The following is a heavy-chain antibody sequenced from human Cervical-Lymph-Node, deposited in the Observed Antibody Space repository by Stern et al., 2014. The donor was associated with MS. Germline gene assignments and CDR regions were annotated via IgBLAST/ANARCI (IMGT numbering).Heavy chain of an antibody. V-gene: IGHV1-58*02. CDR2: VVGFNGAV. Sequence: QLVQSGPEVKKPGTSVKVSCKASGITFSHSAIQWLRQARGQRPEWIGWVVGFNGAVNHAPRFQERLSITRDLSTSTVYMELRSLRSEDTAIYYCASERYSYYDDQRPPGGFDPWGQGTLVTVSS. D-gene: IGHD3-3*01. CDR3: ASERYSYYDDQRPPGGFDP. CDR1: GITFSHSA. J-gene: IGHJ5*02.